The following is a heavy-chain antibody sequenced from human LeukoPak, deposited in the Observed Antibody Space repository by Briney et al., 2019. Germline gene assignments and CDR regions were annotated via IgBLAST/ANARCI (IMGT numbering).Heavy chain of an antibody. J-gene: IGHJ4*02. CDR3: GRESLGSGSYPDF. CDR2: IWHDGSHK. CDR1: GFAFNTYA. D-gene: IGHD3-10*01. V-gene: IGHV3-33*01. Sequence: GMSLRLYCSASGFAFNTYAMHWLRQAPGQGLEWVALIWHDGSHKFYSNSVRGQFTISRDNSKNTVSLQMNKLTAEYSAVYYGGRESLGSGSYPDFWGQGTLVTVSS.